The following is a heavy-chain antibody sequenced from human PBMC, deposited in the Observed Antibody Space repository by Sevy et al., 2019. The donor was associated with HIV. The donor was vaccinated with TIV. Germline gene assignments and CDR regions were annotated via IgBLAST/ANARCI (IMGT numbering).Heavy chain of an antibody. CDR3: ARSSYYYDNGYYYTFAI. V-gene: IGHV3-7*01. CDR1: GFSLSNYW. J-gene: IGHJ4*02. CDR2: INQDGHEK. D-gene: IGHD3-22*01. Sequence: GGSLRLSCVASGFSLSNYWMTWIRQAPGKGLEWVAHINQDGHEKYYVDSVKGRFTISRDGATLFLQMNSLRAEDTAVYYCARSSYYYDNGYYYTFAIWGRGTLVTVSS.